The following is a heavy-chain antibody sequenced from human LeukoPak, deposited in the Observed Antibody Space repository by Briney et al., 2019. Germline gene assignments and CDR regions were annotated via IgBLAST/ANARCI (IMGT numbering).Heavy chain of an antibody. CDR2: IYYSGST. D-gene: IGHD3-22*01. J-gene: IGHJ4*02. V-gene: IGHV4-39*07. CDR1: GGSISSSSYY. CDR3: ARSSLKGDYYDSSGYSIDY. Sequence: SETLSLTCTVSGGSISSSSYYWGWIRQPPGKGLEWIGSIYYSGSTYYNPSLKSRVTISVDTSKNQFSLKLSSVTAADTAVYYCARSSLKGDYYDSSGYSIDYWGQGTLVTVSS.